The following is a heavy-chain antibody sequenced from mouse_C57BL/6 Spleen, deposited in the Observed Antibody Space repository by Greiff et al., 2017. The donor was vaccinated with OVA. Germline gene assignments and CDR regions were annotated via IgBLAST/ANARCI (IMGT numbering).Heavy chain of an antibody. V-gene: IGHV1-52*01. J-gene: IGHJ2*01. CDR1: GYTFTSYW. D-gene: IGHD4-1*02. CDR3: ATLNWEVDY. Sequence: VQLQQPGAELVRPGSSVKLSCKASGYTFTSYWMHRVKQRPIQGLEWIGNIDPSDSETHYNQKFKDKATLTVDKSSSTAYMQLSSLTSEDSAVYYCATLNWEVDYWGQGTTLTVSS. CDR2: IDPSDSET.